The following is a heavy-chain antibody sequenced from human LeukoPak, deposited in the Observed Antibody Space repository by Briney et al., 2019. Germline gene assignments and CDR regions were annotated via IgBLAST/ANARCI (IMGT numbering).Heavy chain of an antibody. Sequence: QAGGSLRLSCAASGFTFSSYVMNWVRQAPGKGLEWVSAISGSGGNTYYADSVKGRFTISRDNSKNTLYMQMNSLRAEDTAVYYCAKGNSARIRDAFDIWGQGTMVTVSS. CDR3: AKGNSARIRDAFDI. V-gene: IGHV3-23*01. D-gene: IGHD1/OR15-1a*01. CDR2: ISGSGGNT. CDR1: GFTFSSYV. J-gene: IGHJ3*02.